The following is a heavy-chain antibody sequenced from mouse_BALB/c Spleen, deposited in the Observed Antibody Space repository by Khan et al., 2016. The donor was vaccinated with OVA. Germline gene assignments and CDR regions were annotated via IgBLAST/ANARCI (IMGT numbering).Heavy chain of an antibody. CDR1: GYIFTNYG. J-gene: IGHJ4*01. CDR3: ARTLYGSGYDYAMDY. CDR2: INTYTGEP. V-gene: IGHV9-3-1*01. Sequence: QIQLVQSGPELKKSGETVKISCKASGYIFTNYGMTWVKQAPGKGLKWMGWINTYTGEPTYADDFKGRFAFSLETSANTAHLQINNLKNEDTATYFCARTLYGSGYDYAMDYWGQGTSVTVSS. D-gene: IGHD1-1*01.